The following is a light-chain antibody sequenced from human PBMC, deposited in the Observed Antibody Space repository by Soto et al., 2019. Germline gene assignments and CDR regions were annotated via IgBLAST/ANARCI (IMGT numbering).Light chain of an antibody. Sequence: EIVLTQSPGTLSLSPRERATLSCRASQSVSNNYLAWYQHRPGQAPRLLIYGASTRAPGIPDRFSGSGSGTDFTLTISRLEPKDFAVYYCQQYAASPRTFGQGTQVEV. V-gene: IGKV3-20*01. J-gene: IGKJ1*01. CDR2: GAS. CDR3: QQYAASPRT. CDR1: QSVSNNY.